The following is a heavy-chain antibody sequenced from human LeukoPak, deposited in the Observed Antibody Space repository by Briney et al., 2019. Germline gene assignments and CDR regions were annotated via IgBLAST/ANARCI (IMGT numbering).Heavy chain of an antibody. D-gene: IGHD2-2*01. J-gene: IGHJ4*02. CDR1: GFTFSSYG. CDR2: ISYDGSNK. CDR3: ATGYCSSTSCYSAIDY. V-gene: IGHV3-30*03. Sequence: GGSLRLSCAASGFTFSSYGMHWVRQAPGKGLEWVAVISYDGSNKYYADSVKGRFTISRDNSKNTLYLQMNSLRAEDTAVYYCATGYCSSTSCYSAIDYWGQGTLVTVSS.